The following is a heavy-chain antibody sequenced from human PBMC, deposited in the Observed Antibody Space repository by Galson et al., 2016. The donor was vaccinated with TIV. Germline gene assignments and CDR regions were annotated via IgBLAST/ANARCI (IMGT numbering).Heavy chain of an antibody. Sequence: SLRLSCAASGFTFRRYSMNWVRQAPGKGLEWVSTISSSSDDRFYADSVKRRFPISSDNARNSLHLHINSLRVEDTAVYYRARDRDYYDSSSYSPDAFDMWGQGTMVTVSS. CDR3: ARDRDYYDSSSYSPDAFDM. J-gene: IGHJ3*02. V-gene: IGHV3-21*01. D-gene: IGHD3-22*01. CDR2: ISSSSDDR. CDR1: GFTFRRYS.